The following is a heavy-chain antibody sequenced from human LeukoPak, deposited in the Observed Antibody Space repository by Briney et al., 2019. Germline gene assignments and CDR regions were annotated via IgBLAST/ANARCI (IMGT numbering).Heavy chain of an antibody. CDR3: VGMITNWFDP. Sequence: GGSLRLSCAASGFTFSSYSMNWVRQAPGKGLEWVSSISSSSSYIYYAVSVKGRFTISRDNAKNSLYLQMNSLRAEDTAVYYCVGMITNWFDPWGQGTLVTVSS. CDR1: GFTFSSYS. CDR2: ISSSSSYI. J-gene: IGHJ5*02. D-gene: IGHD3-22*01. V-gene: IGHV3-21*01.